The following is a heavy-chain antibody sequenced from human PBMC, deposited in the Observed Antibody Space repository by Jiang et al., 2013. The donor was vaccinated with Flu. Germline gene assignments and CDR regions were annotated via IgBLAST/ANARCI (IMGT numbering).Heavy chain of an antibody. J-gene: IGHJ5*02. CDR2: TYYRSKWYN. D-gene: IGHD3-16*02. CDR3: ARERLAYYDYVWGSYHWFDP. Sequence: QTLSLTCAISGDSVSSNSAAWNWIRQSPSRGLEWLGRTYYRSKWYNDYAVSVKSRITINPDTSKNQFSLQLNSVTPEDTAVYYCARERLAYYDYVWGSYHWFDPWGQGTLVTVSS. V-gene: IGHV6-1*01. CDR1: GDSVSSNSAA.